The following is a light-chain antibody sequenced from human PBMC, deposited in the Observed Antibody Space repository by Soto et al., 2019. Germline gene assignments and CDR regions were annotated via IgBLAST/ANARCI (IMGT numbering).Light chain of an antibody. CDR3: QQRSNWYT. CDR1: QSVSSY. CDR2: DAS. J-gene: IGKJ2*01. Sequence: EIVLTQSPATLSLSPGERATLSCRASQSVSSYLAWYQQKPGQAPRLLIYDASNRATGIPARFSGSGSGTDFTLTISSLEPEDFAVYYCQQRSNWYTFGQGTNLDIK. V-gene: IGKV3-11*01.